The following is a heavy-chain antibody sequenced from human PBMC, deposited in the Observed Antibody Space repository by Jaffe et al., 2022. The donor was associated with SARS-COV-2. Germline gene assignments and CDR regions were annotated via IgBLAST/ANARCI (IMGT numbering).Heavy chain of an antibody. J-gene: IGHJ6*02. V-gene: IGHV4-61*02. CDR1: GGSISSGSYY. D-gene: IGHD3-16*01. CDR2: IYTSGST. CDR3: ARDGVVSYYYYGMDV. Sequence: QVQLQESGPGLVKPSQTLSLTCTVSGGSISSGSYYWSWIRQPAGKGLEWIGRIYTSGSTNYNPSLKSRVTISVDTSKNQFSLKLSSVTAADTAVYYCARDGVVSYYYYGMDVWGQGTTVTVSS.